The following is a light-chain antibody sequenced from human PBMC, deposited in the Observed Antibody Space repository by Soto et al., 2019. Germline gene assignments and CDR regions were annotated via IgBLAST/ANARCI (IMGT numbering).Light chain of an antibody. J-gene: IGKJ4*01. V-gene: IGKV1-33*01. CDR1: QDISNY. CDR2: DAS. Sequence: DIQMTQSPSSLSASVGDRVTITCQASQDISNYLNWYQQKPGKAPKLLLFDASNMETGVPSRFSGSGSGTDFTCTISSLQPEDIATYYCQQYDNLSLTFGGGTKVEIK. CDR3: QQYDNLSLT.